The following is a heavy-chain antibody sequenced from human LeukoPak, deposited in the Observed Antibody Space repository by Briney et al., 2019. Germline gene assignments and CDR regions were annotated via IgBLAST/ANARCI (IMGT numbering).Heavy chain of an antibody. D-gene: IGHD1-26*01. CDR1: GFTFSTYA. CDR3: AKGREWELPTYFDY. V-gene: IGHV3-23*01. J-gene: IGHJ4*02. Sequence: GGSLRLSCAASGFTFSTYAMNWVRQARGKGLEWVSGISGSGGSTHYADSVKGRFTISRDNSKNTLYLQMNSLTAEDTAVYYCAKGREWELPTYFDYWGQGTLVTVSS. CDR2: ISGSGGST.